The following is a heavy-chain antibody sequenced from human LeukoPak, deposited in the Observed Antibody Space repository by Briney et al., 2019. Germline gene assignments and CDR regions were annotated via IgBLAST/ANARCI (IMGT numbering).Heavy chain of an antibody. D-gene: IGHD3-10*01. CDR3: ARGLDYYGPGSYFGA. Sequence: SETLSLTCTVSGGSISSGDYYWSWIRQPPGKGLEWIGEINHSGSTNYNPSLKSRVTISVDTSKNQFSLKLSSVTAADTAVYYCARGLDYYGPGSYFGAWGQGTLVTVSS. V-gene: IGHV4-39*07. J-gene: IGHJ5*02. CDR2: INHSGST. CDR1: GGSISSGDYY.